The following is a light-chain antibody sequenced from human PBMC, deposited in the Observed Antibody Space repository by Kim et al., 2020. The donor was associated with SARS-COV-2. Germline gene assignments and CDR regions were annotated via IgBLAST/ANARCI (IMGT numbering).Light chain of an antibody. J-gene: IGKJ4*01. CDR1: QSVSSRY. V-gene: IGKV3-15*01. Sequence: SPGESATHSCKASQSVSSRYLAWYQQRPGQAPRLLIYDSYTRATGIPARFSSGRSGTEFTLTISGLQSEDSAVYYCQHYNDWPLTFGGGTKVDIK. CDR3: QHYNDWPLT. CDR2: DSY.